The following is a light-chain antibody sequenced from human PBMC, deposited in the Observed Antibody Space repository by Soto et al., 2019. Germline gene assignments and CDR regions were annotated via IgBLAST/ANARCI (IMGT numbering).Light chain of an antibody. CDR2: EVN. Sequence: QSALTQPPSASGSPGQSVTISCTGTSSDVGGYNYVSWYQQHQGKAPKLMIYEVNPRPSGVPDRFSGSKSGNPASLTVSGLQAEDEADHYCGSHVGSSRVVFGGETKLTVL. J-gene: IGLJ2*01. CDR1: SSDVGGYNY. CDR3: GSHVGSSRVV. V-gene: IGLV2-8*01.